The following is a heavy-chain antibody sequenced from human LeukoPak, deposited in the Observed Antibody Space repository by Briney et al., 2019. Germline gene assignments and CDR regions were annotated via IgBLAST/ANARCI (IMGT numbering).Heavy chain of an antibody. CDR1: GYTFTGYY. J-gene: IGHJ3*02. CDR3: ARMDLDAFDI. Sequence: ASVKVSCKASGYTFTGYYIHWVRQAPGQGLEWMGWINPNSGGTNYAQKFQGRVTMTRDTSMSTAYMELSGLRSDDTAVYYCARMDLDAFDIWGQGTMVTVSS. CDR2: INPNSGGT. V-gene: IGHV1-2*02. D-gene: IGHD3/OR15-3a*01.